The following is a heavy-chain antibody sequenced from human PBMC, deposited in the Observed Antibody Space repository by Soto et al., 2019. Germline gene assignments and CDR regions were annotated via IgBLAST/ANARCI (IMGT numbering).Heavy chain of an antibody. CDR3: ARAEIVTAKPYYYHNGMDV. Sequence: GASVKVSCKASGDTFRSYAISWMRQAPGQGLEWMGGVLPIFDIANYAPKFQGRVTISADESTSTAYMELSSLRSEDTALYYCARAEIVTAKPYYYHNGMDVWGQGTTVTVSS. CDR1: GDTFRSYA. CDR2: VLPIFDIA. J-gene: IGHJ6*02. V-gene: IGHV1-69*13. D-gene: IGHD2-21*02.